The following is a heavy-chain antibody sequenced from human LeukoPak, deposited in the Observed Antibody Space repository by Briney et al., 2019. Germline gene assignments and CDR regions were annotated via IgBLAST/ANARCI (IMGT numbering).Heavy chain of an antibody. D-gene: IGHD3-22*01. CDR2: IYHSGST. J-gene: IGHJ4*02. CDR3: ARRRTMYYYDSSGYPGFQFDY. CDR1: GGSISSSNW. Sequence: SETLSLTCAVSGGSISSSNWWSWVRQPPGKGLEWIGEIYHSGSTNYNPSLKSRVTISVDKSKNQFSLKLSSVTAADTAVYYCARRRTMYYYDSSGYPGFQFDYWGQGTLVTVSS. V-gene: IGHV4-4*02.